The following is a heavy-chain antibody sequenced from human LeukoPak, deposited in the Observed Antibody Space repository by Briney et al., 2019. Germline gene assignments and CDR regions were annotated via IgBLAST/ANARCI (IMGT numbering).Heavy chain of an antibody. CDR2: INTNTGNP. V-gene: IGHV7-4-1*02. CDR3: ARESGYYYDSSGPDPGGY. CDR1: GYTFTSYA. Sequence: ASVKVSCTASGYTFTSYAMNWVRQAPGQGLEWMGWINTNTGNPTYAQGFTGRFVFSLDTSVSTAYLQISSLKAEDTAVYYCARESGYYYDSSGPDPGGYWGQGTLVTVSS. D-gene: IGHD3-22*01. J-gene: IGHJ4*02.